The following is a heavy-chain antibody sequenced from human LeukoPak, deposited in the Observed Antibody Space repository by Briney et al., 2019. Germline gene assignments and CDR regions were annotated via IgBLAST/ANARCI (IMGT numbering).Heavy chain of an antibody. Sequence: ASVNVTCKASGGTFSSYAISWVRQAPGQGLEWMGGIIPIFRTANYAQKFQGRVTITTDESTSTVYMELSSLRSEDTSVYYCARGPFNWNDFYYSYMDVWGKGTTVTVSS. J-gene: IGHJ6*03. V-gene: IGHV1-69*05. D-gene: IGHD1-20*01. CDR3: ARGPFNWNDFYYSYMDV. CDR2: IIPIFRTA. CDR1: GGTFSSYA.